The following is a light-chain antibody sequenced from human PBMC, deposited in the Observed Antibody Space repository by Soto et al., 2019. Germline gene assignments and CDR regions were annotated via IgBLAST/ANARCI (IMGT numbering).Light chain of an antibody. Sequence: VMTQSPATLSVSPGERAALSCRASQSVSTNLAWYQQKPGQPPRLLIYFASTRATAVPARFTAGGSGTEFTLTISSPQSDDLAVYYGQQYDKWPRTFCQGTKVDIK. V-gene: IGKV3-15*01. CDR3: QQYDKWPRT. CDR1: QSVSTN. J-gene: IGKJ1*01. CDR2: FAS.